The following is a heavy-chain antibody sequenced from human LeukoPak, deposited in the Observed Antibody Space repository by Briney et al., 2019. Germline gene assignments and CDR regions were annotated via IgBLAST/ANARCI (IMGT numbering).Heavy chain of an antibody. CDR2: IRAYNGNT. J-gene: IGHJ5*01. V-gene: IGHV1-18*01. Sequence: ASVKDSCKASGYIFTSYGISWVRQARGQELEWMGWIRAYNGNTKYPQKLQGRVTMTKDTSTSTAYMELRSLRSDDSAVYYCARSEDSSDWFDSWGQGTLVTVSS. CDR3: ARSEDSSDWFDS. D-gene: IGHD4-11*01. CDR1: GYIFTSYG.